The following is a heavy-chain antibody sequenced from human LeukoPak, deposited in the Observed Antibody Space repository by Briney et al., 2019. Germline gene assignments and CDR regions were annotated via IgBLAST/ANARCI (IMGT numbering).Heavy chain of an antibody. CDR2: IYYSGST. CDR3: ARLWSGNFDS. D-gene: IGHD2-8*02. V-gene: IGHV4-59*01. Sequence: KTSETLSLTCTVSGGSISSYYWSWIRQPPGKGLELIGNIYYSGSTNYNPSLKSRVTISVDTSKNQFSLKLSSVTAADTAVYYCARLWSGNFDSWGQGTLVTVSS. J-gene: IGHJ4*02. CDR1: GGSISSYY.